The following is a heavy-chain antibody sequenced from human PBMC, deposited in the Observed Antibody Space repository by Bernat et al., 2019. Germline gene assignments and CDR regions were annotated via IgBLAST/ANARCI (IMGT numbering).Heavy chain of an antibody. D-gene: IGHD2-15*01. J-gene: IGHJ5*02. V-gene: IGHV4-34*01. Sequence: QVQLQQWGAGLLKPSETLSLTCAVYGGSFSGYYWSWIRQPPGKGLEWIGEINHSGSTNYNPSLKSRVTISVDTSKNQFSLKLSAVTAADTAVYYCPRGRLYCSGGSCYGTPLTNWFDPWGQGTLVTVSS. CDR3: PRGRLYCSGGSCYGTPLTNWFDP. CDR1: GGSFSGYY. CDR2: INHSGST.